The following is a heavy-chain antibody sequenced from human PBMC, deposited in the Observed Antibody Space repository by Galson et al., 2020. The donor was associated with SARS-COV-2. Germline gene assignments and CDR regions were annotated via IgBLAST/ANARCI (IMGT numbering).Heavy chain of an antibody. J-gene: IGHJ6*03. Sequence: QLGGSLRLSCAASGFTFSSYGMHWVRQAPGKGLEWVAVIWYDGSNKYYADSVKGRFTISRDNSKNTLYLQMNSLRAEDTAVYYCAKDSDQWLVPRYYMDVWGKGTTVTVSS. V-gene: IGHV3-33*06. CDR3: AKDSDQWLVPRYYMDV. CDR2: IWYDGSNK. CDR1: GFTFSSYG. D-gene: IGHD6-19*01.